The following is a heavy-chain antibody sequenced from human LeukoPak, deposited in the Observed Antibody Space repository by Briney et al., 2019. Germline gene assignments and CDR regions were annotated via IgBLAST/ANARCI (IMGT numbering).Heavy chain of an antibody. V-gene: IGHV3-7*01. CDR3: ARGDGSRN. J-gene: IGHJ4*02. D-gene: IGHD3-10*01. CDR2: IKQDGSEK. Sequence: GGSLRLSCAASGFTFSSYWMHWVRRAPGKGLEWVANIKQDGSEKYYVDSVKGRFTISRDNAKSSLYLHMNSLRAEDTAVYYCARGDGSRNWGQGTLVTVSS. CDR1: GFTFSSYW.